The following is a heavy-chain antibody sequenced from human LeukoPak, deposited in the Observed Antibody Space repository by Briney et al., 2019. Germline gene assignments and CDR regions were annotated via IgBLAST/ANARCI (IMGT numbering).Heavy chain of an antibody. V-gene: IGHV3-30-3*01. CDR2: ISYDGSNK. CDR1: GFTFSSYA. D-gene: IGHD6-13*01. Sequence: PGGSLRLSCAASGFTFSSYAMHRVRQAPGKGLEWVAVISYDGSNKYYADSVKGRFTISRDNSKNTLYLQMNSLRAEDTAVYYCAREDIAAAGPLDYWGQGTLVTVSS. J-gene: IGHJ4*02. CDR3: AREDIAAAGPLDY.